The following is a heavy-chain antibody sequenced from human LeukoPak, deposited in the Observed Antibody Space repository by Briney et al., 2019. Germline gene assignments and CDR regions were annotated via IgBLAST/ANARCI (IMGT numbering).Heavy chain of an antibody. J-gene: IGHJ4*02. D-gene: IGHD6-13*01. CDR3: ARIRVLAAAGTLYFDY. CDR1: GLSLSNARMG. CDR2: IFSNDEK. Sequence: SGPTLVNPTETLTLTCTVSGLSLSNARMGVSWIRQPPGKALEWLAHIFSNDEKSYSTSLKSRLTISKDTSKSQVVLTMTNMDPVDTATYYCARIRVLAAAGTLYFDYWGQGTLVTVSS. V-gene: IGHV2-26*01.